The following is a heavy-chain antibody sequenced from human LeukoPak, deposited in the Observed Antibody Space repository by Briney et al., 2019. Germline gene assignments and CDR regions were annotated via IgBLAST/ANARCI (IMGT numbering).Heavy chain of an antibody. CDR3: ARDDGYDSSGYYYGYFEY. J-gene: IGHJ4*02. D-gene: IGHD3-22*01. CDR1: GYTFTRYY. V-gene: IGHV1-46*01. Sequence: GASVKVSCKASGYTFTRYYLHWVRQAPGQGLEWMGIINPSGGNTSYAQKFQGGVTMTRDTSTSTVYMELSSLRSEDTAVYYCARDDGYDSSGYYYGYFEYWGQGTLVTVSS. CDR2: INPSGGNT.